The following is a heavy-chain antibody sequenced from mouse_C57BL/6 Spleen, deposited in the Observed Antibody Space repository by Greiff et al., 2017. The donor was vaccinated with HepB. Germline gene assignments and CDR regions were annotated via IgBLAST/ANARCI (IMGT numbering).Heavy chain of an antibody. Sequence: EVQGVESGGGLVKPGGSLKLSCAASGFTFSDYGMHWVRQAPEKGLEWVAYISSGSSTIYYADTVKGRFTIYRDNAKNTLFLQMTSLRSEDTAMYYCAMTTVVNWYFDVWGTGTTVTVSS. CDR3: AMTTVVNWYFDV. V-gene: IGHV5-17*01. J-gene: IGHJ1*03. D-gene: IGHD1-1*01. CDR2: ISSGSSTI. CDR1: GFTFSDYG.